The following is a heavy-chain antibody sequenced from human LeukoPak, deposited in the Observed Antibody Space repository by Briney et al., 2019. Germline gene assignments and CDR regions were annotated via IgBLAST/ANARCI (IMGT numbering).Heavy chain of an antibody. CDR1: GFTLSSFW. Sequence: GGSLRLSCAASGFTLSSFWMHWVRQAPGKGLVWVSRINTDGSRTTYADSVKGRFTISRDNAKNTLYPQMDSLRAEDTAVYYCARDRDLYSSGWFDSWGQGTLVTVSS. CDR3: ARDRDLYSSGWFDS. CDR2: INTDGSRT. J-gene: IGHJ5*01. V-gene: IGHV3-74*03. D-gene: IGHD6-19*01.